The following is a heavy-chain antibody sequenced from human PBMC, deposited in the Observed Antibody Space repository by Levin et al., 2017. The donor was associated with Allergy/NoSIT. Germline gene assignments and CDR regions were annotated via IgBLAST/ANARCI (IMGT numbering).Heavy chain of an antibody. CDR3: ASDKSYRDTGGSYDS. Sequence: PGESLKISCKASGYSFSDYYIHWVRQAPGQGLEWMGRINPNSGGTNYAQTFQGRVTMTRDTSTCSAYMELSRLTSDDTAVYYCASDKSYRDTGGSYDSWGQGTLVTVSS. CDR2: INPNSGGT. CDR1: GYSFSDYY. J-gene: IGHJ5*01. V-gene: IGHV1-2*02. D-gene: IGHD2-8*02.